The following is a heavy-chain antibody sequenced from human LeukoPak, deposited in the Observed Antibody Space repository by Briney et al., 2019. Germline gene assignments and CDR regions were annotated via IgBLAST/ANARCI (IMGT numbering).Heavy chain of an antibody. J-gene: IGHJ3*02. CDR3: ARDGAGDIVVVPASVIDAFDI. CDR1: GYTFTSYG. D-gene: IGHD2-2*01. CDR2: ISAYNGNT. Sequence: GASVKVSCKASGYTFTSYGISWVRQAPGQGLEWMGWISAYNGNTNYAQKLQGRVTMTTDTSTSTAYTELRSLRSDDTAVYYCARDGAGDIVVVPASVIDAFDIWGQGTMVTVSS. V-gene: IGHV1-18*01.